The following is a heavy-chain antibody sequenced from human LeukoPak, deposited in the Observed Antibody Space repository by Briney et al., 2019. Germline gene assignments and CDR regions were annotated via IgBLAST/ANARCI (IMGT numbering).Heavy chain of an antibody. J-gene: IGHJ4*02. CDR2: INSNESST. Sequence: GGSLRLSCAASGFTFSSYWMHWVRQAPGKGLVWVSRINSNESSTSYADSVKGRFTISRDNAKNTLYLQMNSLRAEDTAVYYCASYADYLYYWGQGKVDTVSS. CDR3: ASYADYLYY. V-gene: IGHV3-74*01. D-gene: IGHD4-17*01. CDR1: GFTFSSYW.